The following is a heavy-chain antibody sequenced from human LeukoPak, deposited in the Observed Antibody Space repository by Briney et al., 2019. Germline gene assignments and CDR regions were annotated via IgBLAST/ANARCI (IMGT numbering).Heavy chain of an antibody. J-gene: IGHJ6*02. CDR3: ARDQDEYSRYYYYGMDV. V-gene: IGHV3-33*01. CDR1: GFTCSSYG. Sequence: GRSLRLSGAASGFTCSSYGMHWVRQAPGKGLEWVAVIWYDGSNKYYADSVKGRFTISRDNSKNTLYLQMNSLRAADTAVYYCARDQDEYSRYYYYGMDVWGQGTTVTVSS. D-gene: IGHD6-6*01. CDR2: IWYDGSNK.